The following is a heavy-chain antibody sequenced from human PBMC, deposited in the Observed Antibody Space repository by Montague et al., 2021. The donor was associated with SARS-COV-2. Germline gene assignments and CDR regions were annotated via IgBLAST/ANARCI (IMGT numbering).Heavy chain of an antibody. CDR3: VRDRLKWGMITFGGNDY. D-gene: IGHD3-16*01. CDR1: GFTFSGYA. J-gene: IGHJ4*02. V-gene: IGHV3-30*09. Sequence: SLSLSCAASGFTFSGYAIYWVRQAPGKGLEWVALISYDGSNKYYADSVKGRFAISRDNSKNTLYLQMNSLRAEDTAVYFCVRDRLKWGMITFGGNDYWGQGTLVTVSS. CDR2: ISYDGSNK.